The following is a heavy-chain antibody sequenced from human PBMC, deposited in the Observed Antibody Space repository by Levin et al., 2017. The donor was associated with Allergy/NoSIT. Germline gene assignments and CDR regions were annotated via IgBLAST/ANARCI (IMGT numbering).Heavy chain of an antibody. V-gene: IGHV3-74*01. D-gene: IGHD2-2*01. CDR2: ITLDVTDT. Sequence: GGSLRLSCAASGFTFSRYYMHWVRQAPGKGLVWVSRITLDVTDTYYADSVKGRFTISRDNAENTLFLQMNSLRAEETAIYYCARGGCSSTSCLDYWGQGILVTVSS. CDR1: GFTFSRYY. J-gene: IGHJ4*02. CDR3: ARGGCSSTSCLDY.